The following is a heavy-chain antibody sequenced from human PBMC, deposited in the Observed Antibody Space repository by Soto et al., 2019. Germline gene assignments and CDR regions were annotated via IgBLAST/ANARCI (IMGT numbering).Heavy chain of an antibody. V-gene: IGHV3-11*01. CDR1: GFTFSDYY. J-gene: IGHJ4*02. D-gene: IGHD3-22*01. CDR2: ISSSGSTI. CDR3: ARTMATMLFLFDY. Sequence: GSLRLSCAASGFTFSDYYMSWIRQAPGKGLEWVSYISSSGSTIYYADSVKGRFTISRDNAKNSLYLQMNSLRAEDTAVYYCARTMATMLFLFDYWGQGTLVTVSS.